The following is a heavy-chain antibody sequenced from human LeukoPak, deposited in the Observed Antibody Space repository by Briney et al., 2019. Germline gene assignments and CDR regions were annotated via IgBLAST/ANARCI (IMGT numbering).Heavy chain of an antibody. J-gene: IGHJ4*02. CDR2: ISYDGSNK. CDR3: AGSVRYSSGCLDY. CDR1: GFTFSSYG. Sequence: GGSLRLSCAASGFTFSSYGMHWVRQAPGKGLEWVAVISYDGSNKYYADSVKGRFTISRDNSKNTLYLQMNSLRAEDTAVYYCAGSVRYSSGCLDYWGQGTLVTVSP. V-gene: IGHV3-30*03. D-gene: IGHD6-19*01.